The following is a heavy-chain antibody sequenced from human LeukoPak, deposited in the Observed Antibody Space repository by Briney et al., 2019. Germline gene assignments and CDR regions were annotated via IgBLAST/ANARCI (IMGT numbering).Heavy chain of an antibody. CDR2: IYYSGST. D-gene: IGHD6-13*01. CDR1: GFTFSSYA. Sequence: GSLRLSCAASGFTFSSYAMSWVRQAPGKGLEWIGSIYYSGSTYYNPSLKSRVTISVDTSKNQFSLKLSSVTAADTAVYYCARHVAQPYSSSWYFVDYWGQGTLVTVSS. J-gene: IGHJ4*02. V-gene: IGHV4-39*01. CDR3: ARHVAQPYSSSWYFVDY.